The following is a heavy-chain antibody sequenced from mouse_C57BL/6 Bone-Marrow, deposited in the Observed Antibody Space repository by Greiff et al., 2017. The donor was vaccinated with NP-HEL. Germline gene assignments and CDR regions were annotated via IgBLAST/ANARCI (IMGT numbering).Heavy chain of an antibody. CDR3: ASGYDGYLQFAY. CDR2: IWGVGST. Sequence: VQLQESGPGLVAPSQSLSITCTVSGFSLTSYGVDWVRQSPGKGLEWLGVIWGVGSTNYNSALKSRLSISKDNSKSQVFLKMNSLQTDDTAMYYCASGYDGYLQFAYWGQGTLVTVSA. D-gene: IGHD2-3*01. J-gene: IGHJ3*01. CDR1: GFSLTSYG. V-gene: IGHV2-6*01.